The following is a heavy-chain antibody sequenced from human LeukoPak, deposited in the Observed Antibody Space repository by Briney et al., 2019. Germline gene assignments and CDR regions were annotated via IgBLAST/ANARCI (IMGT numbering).Heavy chain of an antibody. V-gene: IGHV1-2*04. CDR1: GYTFTGYY. CDR2: INPNSGGT. J-gene: IGHJ4*02. Sequence: AASVNVSCKASGYTFTGYYMHWVRQAPGQGLEWMGWINPNSGGTNYAQKFQGWVTMTRDTSISTAYMELSRLRSDDTAVYYCAREYSSGWYEVEYYFDYWGQGTLVTVSS. D-gene: IGHD6-19*01. CDR3: AREYSSGWYEVEYYFDY.